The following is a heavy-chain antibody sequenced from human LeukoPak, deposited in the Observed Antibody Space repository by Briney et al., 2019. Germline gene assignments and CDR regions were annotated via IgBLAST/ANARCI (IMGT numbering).Heavy chain of an antibody. CDR1: GFTFSSYE. J-gene: IGHJ6*03. Sequence: GGSLRLSCAASGFTFSSYEMNWVRQAPGKGLEWVSYISSSGSTIYYADSVKGRFTISRDNAKNSLYLQMNSLRAEDTAVYYCARDQADYVWGSYRSDWNYYYYYYMDVWGKGTTVTISS. V-gene: IGHV3-48*03. CDR2: ISSSGSTI. CDR3: ARDQADYVWGSYRSDWNYYYYYYMDV. D-gene: IGHD3-16*02.